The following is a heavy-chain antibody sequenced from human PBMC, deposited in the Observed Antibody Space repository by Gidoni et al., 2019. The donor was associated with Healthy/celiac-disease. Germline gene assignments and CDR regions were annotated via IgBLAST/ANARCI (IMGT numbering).Heavy chain of an antibody. CDR2: IYYSGST. V-gene: IGHV4-59*01. CDR3: ASSSGWYWSYFDY. D-gene: IGHD6-19*01. CDR1: GGSISSYY. J-gene: IGHJ4*02. Sequence: QVQLQESGPGLVKPSETLSLTCTVSGGSISSYYWSWIRQPPGKGLEWIGYIYYSGSTNYNPSLKSRVTISVDTSKNQFSLKLSSVTAADTAVYYCASSSGWYWSYFDYWGQGTLVTVSS.